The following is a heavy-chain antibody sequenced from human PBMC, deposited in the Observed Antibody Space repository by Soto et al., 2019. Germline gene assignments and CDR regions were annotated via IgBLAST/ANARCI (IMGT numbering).Heavy chain of an antibody. J-gene: IGHJ4*02. D-gene: IGHD2-2*01. CDR3: AKDRYCSSTSCSSLDS. Sequence: PGGSLRLSCEASGFTFASYTMTWVRQAPGKGLEWVSVISGRAANTYYADSVKGRFTISRDNSKNTVYLHMSSLRAEDTALYYCAKDRYCSSTSCSSLDSWGQGILVTVSS. CDR2: ISGRAANT. CDR1: GFTFASYT. V-gene: IGHV3-23*01.